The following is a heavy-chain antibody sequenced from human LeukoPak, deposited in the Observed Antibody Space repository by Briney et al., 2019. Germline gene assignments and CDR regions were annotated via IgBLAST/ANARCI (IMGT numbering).Heavy chain of an antibody. D-gene: IGHD2-15*01. V-gene: IGHV4-34*01. Sequence: SETLSLTCAVYGGSFSGYYWSWIHQPPGKGLEWIGEINHSGSTNYNPSLKSRVTISVDTSKNQFSLKLSSVTAADTAVYYCARIGGRSYWYFDLWGRGTLVTVSS. J-gene: IGHJ2*01. CDR2: INHSGST. CDR3: ARIGGRSYWYFDL. CDR1: GGSFSGYY.